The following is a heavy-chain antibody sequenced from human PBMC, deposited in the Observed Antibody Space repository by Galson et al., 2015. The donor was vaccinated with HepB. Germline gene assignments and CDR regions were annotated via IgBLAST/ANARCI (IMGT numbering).Heavy chain of an antibody. V-gene: IGHV1-18*01. CDR2: ISAYNGYT. D-gene: IGHD6-19*01. CDR3: ARVYQSGVLVAGTV. J-gene: IGHJ4*02. CDR1: GYTFTNYG. Sequence: SVKVSCKASGYTFTNYGISWVRQAPGQGLEWMGWISAYNGYTNYAQKLQGRVTMTTDTSTSTAYMELRSLRSDDTAVYYCARVYQSGVLVAGTVWGQGTLVTVSS.